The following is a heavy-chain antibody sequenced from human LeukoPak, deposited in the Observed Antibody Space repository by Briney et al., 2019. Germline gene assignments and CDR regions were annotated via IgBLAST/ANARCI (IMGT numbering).Heavy chain of an antibody. D-gene: IGHD3-22*01. CDR2: ISGDGGST. CDR1: GFTFDDYA. J-gene: IGHJ4*02. V-gene: IGHV3-43*02. Sequence: GGSLRLSCAASGFTFDDYAMHWVRQAPGKGLEWVSLISGDGGSTYYADSVKGRSTISRDNSKNTLYLQMNSLRAEDTAVYYCAKVPAPPHYYDSSGYNYWGQGTLVTVSS. CDR3: AKVPAPPHYYDSSGYNY.